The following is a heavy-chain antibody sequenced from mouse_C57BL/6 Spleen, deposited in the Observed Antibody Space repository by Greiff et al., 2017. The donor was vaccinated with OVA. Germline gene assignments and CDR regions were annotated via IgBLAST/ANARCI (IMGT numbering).Heavy chain of an antibody. D-gene: IGHD2-4*01. CDR3: ARSGDYEDYYAMDY. Sequence: QVHVKQSGPELVKPGASVKISCKASGYAFSSSWMNWVKQRPGKGLEWIGRIYPGDGDTNYNGKFKGKATLTADKSSSTAYMQLSSLTSEDSAVYFCARSGDYEDYYAMDYWGQGTSVTVSS. CDR2: IYPGDGDT. V-gene: IGHV1-82*01. J-gene: IGHJ4*01. CDR1: GYAFSSSW.